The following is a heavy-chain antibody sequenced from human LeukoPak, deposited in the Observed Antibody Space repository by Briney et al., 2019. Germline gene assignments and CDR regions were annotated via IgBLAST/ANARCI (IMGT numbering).Heavy chain of an antibody. CDR1: GRSINSHY. CDR3: ARRPGIFDSTGYPATWYFDL. V-gene: IGHV4-59*07. J-gene: IGHJ2*01. CDR2: VHYNGDT. D-gene: IGHD3-22*01. Sequence: SDTLSLTCTVCGRSINSHYWTWLRQPPGKGLDFIGYVHYNGDTDFSPSLRSRVTISLDTDKNQFSLNLTSVTPADTAVYYCARRPGIFDSTGYPATWYFDLWGRGTLATVSS.